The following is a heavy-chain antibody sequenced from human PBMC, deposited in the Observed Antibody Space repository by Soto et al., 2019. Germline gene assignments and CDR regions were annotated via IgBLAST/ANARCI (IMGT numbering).Heavy chain of an antibody. CDR3: ARGVHSIEGANRFGS. CDR1: GGSFSGYY. D-gene: IGHD1-26*01. V-gene: IGHV4-34*01. Sequence: HVQLQPWGAGLLKPSETLSFTCAVYGGSFSGYYWSWIRQPPGKGLEWIGESNHSGTTKYNPSLKSRVTLSVDTSKNQFSLRLSAVTAADTAVYYCARGVHSIEGANRFGSWGQGSPVIVCS. CDR2: SNHSGTT. J-gene: IGHJ4*02.